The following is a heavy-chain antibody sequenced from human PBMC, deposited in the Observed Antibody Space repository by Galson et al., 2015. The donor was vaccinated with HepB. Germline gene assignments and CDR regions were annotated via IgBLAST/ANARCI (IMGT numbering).Heavy chain of an antibody. D-gene: IGHD6-13*01. V-gene: IGHV1-69*06. CDR2: IIPIFGTA. Sequence: SVKVSCKASGGTFSSYAISWVRQAPGQGLEWMGGIIPIFGTANYAQKFQGRVTITADKSTSTAYVELSSLRSEDTAVYYCARDGGYSSSWYRDYYYYGMDVWGQGTTVTVSS. CDR1: GGTFSSYA. J-gene: IGHJ6*02. CDR3: ARDGGYSSSWYRDYYYYGMDV.